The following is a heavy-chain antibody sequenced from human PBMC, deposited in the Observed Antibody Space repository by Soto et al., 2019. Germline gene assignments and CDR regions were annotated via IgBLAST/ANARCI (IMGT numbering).Heavy chain of an antibody. Sequence: SCPTLVNPTQTLTLTCTFSGFSLRNSGMRVSWIRQPPGKALEWLARIDWDDDKFYSASLRTRPTISKDTSKNQVVLTMTNMDPVDTATYYCAKTGTDGSWFDPWGQGTLVTVSS. CDR3: AKTGTDGSWFDP. J-gene: IGHJ5*02. CDR2: IDWDDDK. V-gene: IGHV2-70*04. D-gene: IGHD1-1*01. CDR1: GFSLRNSGMR.